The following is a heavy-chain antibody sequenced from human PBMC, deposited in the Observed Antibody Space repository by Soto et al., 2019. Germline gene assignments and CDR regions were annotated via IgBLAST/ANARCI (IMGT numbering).Heavy chain of an antibody. J-gene: IGHJ5*01. CDR2: TYYRSKWYH. V-gene: IGHV6-1*01. Sequence: QVQLQQSGPGLVKPSQTLSLTCAISGESVSTNSATWDWIRQSPSRGLEWLGRTYYRSKWYHDSAVSVNGPITITANTSPTPLSLQLTSVTPDDTAVYYCASPIGDSWFDSWGQGTLVTVSS. CDR3: ASPIGDSWFDS. CDR1: GESVSTNSAT.